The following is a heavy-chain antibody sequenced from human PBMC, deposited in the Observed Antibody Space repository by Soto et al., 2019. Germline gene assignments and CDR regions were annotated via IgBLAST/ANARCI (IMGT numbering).Heavy chain of an antibody. CDR2: IYSGGNT. V-gene: IGHV3-53*01. CDR1: GFTVSSNY. J-gene: IGHJ4*02. Sequence: EVPLEESGGGLIQPGGSLRLSCAAAGFTVSSNYMTWVRQAPGEGLEWVAVIYSGGNTNYADSVKGRFTISRDNSKNTLYLQMNTLRAEDTAVYYCARGFNWLDYWGQGTLVTASS. CDR3: ARGFNWLDY. D-gene: IGHD5-12*01.